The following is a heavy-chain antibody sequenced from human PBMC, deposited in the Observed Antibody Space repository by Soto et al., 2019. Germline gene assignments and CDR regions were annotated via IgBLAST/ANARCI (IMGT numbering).Heavy chain of an antibody. CDR2: IYFNGAT. D-gene: IGHD3-16*01. V-gene: IGHV4-30-4*01. J-gene: IGHJ3*02. Sequence: SETLSLTCTVSGGSISSDNYYWSWIRQPPGKGLEWIGYIYFNGATYHNPSLKSRLIISIDTSRNQFSLKLSSVTAADTAVYYCARSYPPVDAFDIWGQGTMVT. CDR1: GGSISSDNYY. CDR3: ARSYPPVDAFDI.